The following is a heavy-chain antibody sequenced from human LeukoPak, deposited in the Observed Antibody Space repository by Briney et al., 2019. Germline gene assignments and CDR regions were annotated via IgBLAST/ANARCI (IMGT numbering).Heavy chain of an antibody. CDR3: ARDGSRGNLVTAPDY. D-gene: IGHD2-21*02. CDR2: IRYDGSNK. Sequence: GGSLRLSCAASGFTFSSYGMHWVRQAPGKGLEWVAFIRYDGSNKYYADSVKGRFTISRDNAKNALYLQMNSLRVEDTAVYYCARDGSRGNLVTAPDYWGQGTLVTVSS. CDR1: GFTFSSYG. V-gene: IGHV3-30*02. J-gene: IGHJ4*02.